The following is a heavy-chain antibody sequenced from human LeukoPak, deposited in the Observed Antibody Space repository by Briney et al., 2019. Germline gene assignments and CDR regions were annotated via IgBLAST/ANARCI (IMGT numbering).Heavy chain of an antibody. J-gene: IGHJ4*02. CDR2: IYYSGST. CDR1: GGSISSYY. D-gene: IGHD3-22*01. Sequence: SETLSLTCTVSGGSISSYYWSWIRQPPGKGLEWIGYIYYSGSTNYNPSLKSRVTISVDTSKNQFSLKLSSETAADTAVYYCARGGMTYYYDSSGYYAGENWGQGTLVTVSS. V-gene: IGHV4-59*01. CDR3: ARGGMTYYYDSSGYYAGEN.